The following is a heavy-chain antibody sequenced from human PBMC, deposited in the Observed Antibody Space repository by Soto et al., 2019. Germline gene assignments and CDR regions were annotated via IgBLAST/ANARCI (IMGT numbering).Heavy chain of an antibody. D-gene: IGHD5-18*01. CDR2: IYWDDDK. CDR3: AHRLGYSYGPNWFDP. CDR1: GFSLSTSGVG. V-gene: IGHV2-5*02. J-gene: IGHJ5*02. Sequence: SGPTLVNPTQTLTLTCTFSGFSLSTSGVGVGWIRQPPGKALEWLALIYWDDDKRYSPSLKSRITITKDTSKNQVVLIMTNMDPVDTATYYCAHRLGYSYGPNWFDPWGQGTLVTVSS.